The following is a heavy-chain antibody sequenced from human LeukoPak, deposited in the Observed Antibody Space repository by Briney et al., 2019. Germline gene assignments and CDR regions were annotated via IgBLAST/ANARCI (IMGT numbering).Heavy chain of an antibody. D-gene: IGHD6-19*01. CDR2: IWYDGNNK. J-gene: IGHJ4*02. V-gene: IGHV3-33*01. CDR1: GFIFSDYG. Sequence: GRSLRLSCATSGFIFSDYGMHWVRQAPGKGLEWVAVIWYDGNNKYYADSAKGRFTISRDNSKNTLYLQVNSLRAEDTAVYYCARLGRGWYADYWGQGTLVTVSS. CDR3: ARLGRGWYADY.